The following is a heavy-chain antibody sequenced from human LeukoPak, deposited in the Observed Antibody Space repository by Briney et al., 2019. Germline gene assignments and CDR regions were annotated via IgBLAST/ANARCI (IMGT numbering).Heavy chain of an antibody. J-gene: IGHJ4*02. V-gene: IGHV3-30-3*01. CDR3: AREGPIAAAGTILQRTGDY. D-gene: IGHD6-13*01. CDR2: ISYDGSNK. Sequence: PGGSLRLSCAASGFTFSSYAMHWVRQAPGKGLEWVAVISYDGSNKYYADSVKGRFTISRDNSKNTLYLQMNSLRAEDTAVYYCAREGPIAAAGTILQRTGDYWGQGTLVTVSS. CDR1: GFTFSSYA.